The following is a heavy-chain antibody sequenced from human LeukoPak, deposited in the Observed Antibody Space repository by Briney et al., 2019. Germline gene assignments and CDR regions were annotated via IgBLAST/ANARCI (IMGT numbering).Heavy chain of an antibody. J-gene: IGHJ5*02. V-gene: IGHV4-59*03. CDR2: IHYSGST. CDR3: ATAGVYGDYGWFDP. D-gene: IGHD4-17*01. CDR1: GGSISDYY. Sequence: SETLSLTCTVSGGSISDYYWSWIRQPPGKGPEWIGYIHYSGSTNYNPSLKSRVTISVDTSKNQFSLKLSSVTAADTAVYYCATAGVYGDYGWFDPWGQGTLVTVSS.